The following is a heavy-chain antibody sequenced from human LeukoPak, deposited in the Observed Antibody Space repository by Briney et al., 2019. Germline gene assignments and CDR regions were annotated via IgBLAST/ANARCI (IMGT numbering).Heavy chain of an antibody. D-gene: IGHD3-22*01. V-gene: IGHV4-39*07. CDR1: GGSISSSNSY. CDR3: ARDPGHYYYDGGGRQDAFDI. CDR2: ISYSVSS. J-gene: IGHJ3*02. Sequence: PSETLSLTCTVSGGSISSSNSYWGWIRQPPGKGLEWIGSISYSVSSHYNPSLRSRATISVDTSRNHFSLKLSSVTAADTAVYYCARDPGHYYYDGGGRQDAFDIWGQGTMVTVSS.